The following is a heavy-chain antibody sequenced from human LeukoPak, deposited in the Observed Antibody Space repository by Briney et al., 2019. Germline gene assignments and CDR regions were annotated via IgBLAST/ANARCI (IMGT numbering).Heavy chain of an antibody. Sequence: GGSLRLSCAASGFTFSSCAMSWVGHAPGKGLEWVSIISESGDTTYYADSVKVRFAISRDNSKNTLYLQMNSMRAEDTAVYYCSGWYLGFYDYWGQGTLVTVSS. D-gene: IGHD6-13*01. J-gene: IGHJ4*02. V-gene: IGHV3-23*01. CDR2: ISESGDTT. CDR3: SGWYLGFYDY. CDR1: GFTFSSCA.